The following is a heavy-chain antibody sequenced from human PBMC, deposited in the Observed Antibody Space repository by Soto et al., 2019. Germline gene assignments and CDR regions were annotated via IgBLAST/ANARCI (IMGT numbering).Heavy chain of an antibody. Sequence: SVKVSCKASGGTFSSYAISWVRQAPGQGLEWMGGIIPIFGTANYAQKFQGRVTITADESTSTAYMELSSLRSEDTAVYYCARDIVATKGYYYYGMDVWGQGTTVTVS. CDR1: GGTFSSYA. CDR3: ARDIVATKGYYYYGMDV. V-gene: IGHV1-69*13. D-gene: IGHD5-12*01. J-gene: IGHJ6*02. CDR2: IIPIFGTA.